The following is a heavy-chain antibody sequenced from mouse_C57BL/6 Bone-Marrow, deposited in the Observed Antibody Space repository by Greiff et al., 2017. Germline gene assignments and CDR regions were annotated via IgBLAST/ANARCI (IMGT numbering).Heavy chain of an antibody. CDR1: GFNIKDDY. CDR2: IDPENGDT. D-gene: IGHD1-1*01. J-gene: IGHJ2*01. V-gene: IGHV14-4*01. Sequence: EVQLQQSGAELVRPGASVKLSCTASGFNIKDDYMHWVKQRPEQGLEWIGWIDPENGDTEYASQFQGKATITADTSSNPAYLQLSSLTSEDTAVYYCTFMTTVPGDYWGQGTTLTVSS. CDR3: TFMTTVPGDY.